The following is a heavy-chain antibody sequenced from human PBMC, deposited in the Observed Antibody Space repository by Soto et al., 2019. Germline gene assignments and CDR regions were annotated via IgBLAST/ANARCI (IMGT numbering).Heavy chain of an antibody. V-gene: IGHV3-30*04. CDR1: GFTFSSYA. CDR3: AREYGITGTTFDY. J-gene: IGHJ4*02. D-gene: IGHD1-7*01. Sequence: QVQLVESGGGVVQPGRSLRLSCAASGFTFSSYAMHWVRQAPGKGLEWVAVISYDGRNKYYADSVKGRFTISRDNSKNTLYLQMNSLRAEDTAGYYCAREYGITGTTFDYWGQGTLVTVSS. CDR2: ISYDGRNK.